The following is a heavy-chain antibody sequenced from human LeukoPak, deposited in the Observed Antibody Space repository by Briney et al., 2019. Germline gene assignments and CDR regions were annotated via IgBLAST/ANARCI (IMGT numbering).Heavy chain of an antibody. Sequence: GESLKISCKGSGYSFTSYWIDWVRQMPGKGLEWMGIIYPGDSDTRYSPSFQGQVTISADKSISTAYLQWNSLKASDTAMYYCARRYCSGGSCYCFDYWGQGTLVTVSS. J-gene: IGHJ4*02. V-gene: IGHV5-51*01. CDR2: IYPGDSDT. D-gene: IGHD2-15*01. CDR1: GYSFTSYW. CDR3: ARRYCSGGSCYCFDY.